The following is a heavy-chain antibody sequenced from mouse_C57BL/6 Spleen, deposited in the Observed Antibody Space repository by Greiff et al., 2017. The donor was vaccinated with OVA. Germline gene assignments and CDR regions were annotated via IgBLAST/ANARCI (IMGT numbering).Heavy chain of an antibody. CDR3: ERYQLPAWYFDV. CDR2: IRNKANGYTT. V-gene: IGHV7-3*01. Sequence: EVQVVESGGGLVQPGGSLSLSCAASGFTFTDYYMSWVRQPPGKALEWLGFIRNKANGYTTESSASVKGRFTISRDNSQSILYLQMNALRAEDSATYYCERYQLPAWYFDVWGTGTTVTVSS. CDR1: GFTFTDYY. J-gene: IGHJ1*03. D-gene: IGHD2-1*01.